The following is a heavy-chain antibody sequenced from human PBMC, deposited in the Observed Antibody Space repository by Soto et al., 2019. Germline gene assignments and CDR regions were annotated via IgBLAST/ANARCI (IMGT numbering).Heavy chain of an antibody. J-gene: IGHJ4*02. Sequence: SETLSLTCTVSGDSISSGPNYWSWIRQHPGKGLEWIGYIYYTGTTYYSPSLKSRTTISVDRSRNQFSLQVSSVTAADTAVYYCAKNLPRTGRFDYWGQGTVVTVSS. CDR2: IYYTGTT. V-gene: IGHV4-31*03. CDR3: AKNLPRTGRFDY. CDR1: GDSISSGPNY.